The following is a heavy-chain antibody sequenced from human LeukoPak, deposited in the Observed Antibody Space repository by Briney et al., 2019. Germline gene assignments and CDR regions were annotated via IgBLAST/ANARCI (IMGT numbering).Heavy chain of an antibody. Sequence: SENLSLTCAVSGYSISSSNWWGWIRQPPGKGLEWIGYIYYSGSTYYNPSLKSRFTMSVDTSKNQFSLKLSPVTAVDPAVYYCARKEGHQNVFDYWGQGTLVTVSS. CDR2: IYYSGST. CDR3: ARKEGHQNVFDY. J-gene: IGHJ4*02. V-gene: IGHV4-28*01. CDR1: GYSISSSNW. D-gene: IGHD1-1*01.